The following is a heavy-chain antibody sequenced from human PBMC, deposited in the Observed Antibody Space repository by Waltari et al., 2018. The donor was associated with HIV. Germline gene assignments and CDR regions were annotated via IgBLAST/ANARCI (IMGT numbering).Heavy chain of an antibody. J-gene: IGHJ6*02. CDR1: GDTISTRHW. Sequence: LQQASGPQFVMPSGTLSLTCTVSGDTISTRHWWTWVRRSPAMGLEWIGETFHSGDARYNPHFSSRVVILVDKSKNQFSLTMTSLTAADTAVYYCARRENLVSPSGIFFYGLDVWGQGTTITVSS. D-gene: IGHD2-15*01. V-gene: IGHV4-4*02. CDR3: ARRENLVSPSGIFFYGLDV. CDR2: TFHSGDA.